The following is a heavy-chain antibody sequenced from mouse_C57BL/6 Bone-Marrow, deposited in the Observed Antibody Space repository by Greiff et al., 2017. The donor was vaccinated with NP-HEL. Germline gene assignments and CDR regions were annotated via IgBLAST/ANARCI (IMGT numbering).Heavy chain of an antibody. CDR1: GYTFISYW. D-gene: IGHD3-2*02. J-gene: IGHJ2*01. Sequence: QVQLQQPGAELVKPGASVKLSCKASGYTFISYWMHWVKQRPGQGLEWIGMIHPNSGSTNYNEKFKSKATLTVDKSSSTAYMQLSSLTSEDSAVYYCARGQLRLYFDYWGQGTTLTVSS. CDR3: ARGQLRLYFDY. V-gene: IGHV1-64*01. CDR2: IHPNSGST.